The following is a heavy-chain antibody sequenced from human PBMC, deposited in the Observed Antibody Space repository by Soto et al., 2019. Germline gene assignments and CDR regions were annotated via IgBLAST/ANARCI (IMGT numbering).Heavy chain of an antibody. CDR3: AREKNIVVLPLLSLDF. CDR1: GGTFDNYA. D-gene: IGHD2-21*01. J-gene: IGHJ4*02. CDR2: IIPIIGTP. V-gene: IGHV1-69*06. Sequence: VQLVQSGAEVKKPGSSVIVSCKASGGTFDNYAISWVRQAPGQGLEWMGGIIPIIGTPSYAQRFQGRVTFIADKSTRTAYMELSSLRSEDTAVYYCAREKNIVVLPLLSLDFWGQGTQVIVSA.